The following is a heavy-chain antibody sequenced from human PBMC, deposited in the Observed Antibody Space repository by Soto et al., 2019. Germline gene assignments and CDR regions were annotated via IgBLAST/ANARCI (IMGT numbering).Heavy chain of an antibody. Sequence: AVKVSCKASGYTYTNYVISCVRQAPGQGLEWMGGIFPKFGTTYSAQKLQDRLTITADESTSTVYMQLSSLRLDDTAVYYCEAEMTFGKLSVVWGQGTTVTVSS. J-gene: IGHJ6*02. D-gene: IGHD3-16*02. CDR3: EAEMTFGKLSVV. CDR2: IFPKFGTT. V-gene: IGHV1-69*13. CDR1: GYTYTNYV.